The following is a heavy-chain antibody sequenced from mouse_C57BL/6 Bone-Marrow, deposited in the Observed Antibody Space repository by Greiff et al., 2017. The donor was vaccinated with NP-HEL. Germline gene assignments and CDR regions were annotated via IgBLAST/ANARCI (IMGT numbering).Heavy chain of an antibody. D-gene: IGHD2-3*01. V-gene: IGHV1-53*01. CDR3: ASPIYDGYHWYFDV. J-gene: IGHJ1*03. Sequence: VKLKQPGTELVKPGASVKLSCKASGYTFTSYWMHWVKQRPGQGLEWIGNINPSNGGTNYNEKFKSKATLTVDKSSSTAYMQLSSLTSEDSAVYYCASPIYDGYHWYFDVWGTGTTVTVSS. CDR1: GYTFTSYW. CDR2: INPSNGGT.